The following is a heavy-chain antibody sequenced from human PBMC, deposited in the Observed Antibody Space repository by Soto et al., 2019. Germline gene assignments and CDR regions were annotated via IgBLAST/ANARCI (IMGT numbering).Heavy chain of an antibody. V-gene: IGHV3-66*01. CDR1: GFIVSSNY. J-gene: IGHJ4*02. CDR3: ARDGIDYDILTGYYYYFHY. CDR2: VYSGGST. D-gene: IGHD3-9*01. Sequence: HPGGSLRLSCAASGFIVSSNYMSWVRQAPGKGLEWVSVVYSGGSTHYADSVKGRFTISRDNSKNTLYLQMTSLRAEDTAVYYCARDGIDYDILTGYYYYFHYWGQGTLVTVSS.